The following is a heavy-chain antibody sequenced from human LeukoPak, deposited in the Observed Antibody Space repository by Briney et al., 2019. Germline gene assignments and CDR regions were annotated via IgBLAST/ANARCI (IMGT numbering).Heavy chain of an antibody. CDR1: GFTFSNYG. CDR2: IWYDGSNK. CDR3: AREGLSFDY. Sequence: GGSLRLSCAASGFTFSNYGMHWVRQAPGKGLEWVAAIWYDGSNKYYGDSVKGRFTISRDNAKNTLYLQMNSLRAEDTAVYYCAREGLSFDYWGQGTLVTVSS. J-gene: IGHJ4*02. V-gene: IGHV3-33*01.